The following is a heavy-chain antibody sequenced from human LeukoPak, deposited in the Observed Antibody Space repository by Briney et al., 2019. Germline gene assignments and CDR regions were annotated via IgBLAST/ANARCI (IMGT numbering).Heavy chain of an antibody. J-gene: IGHJ6*02. CDR2: IRSKAYGGTT. CDR3: TTSVKAQFGMDV. Sequence: GGSLRLSCTASGFTFGDYAMSWVRQAPGKGLEWVGFIRSKAYGGTTEYAASVKGRFTISRDDSKSIAYLQMNSLKTEDTAVYYCTTSVKAQFGMDVWGQGTTVTVSS. CDR1: GFTFGDYA. V-gene: IGHV3-49*04.